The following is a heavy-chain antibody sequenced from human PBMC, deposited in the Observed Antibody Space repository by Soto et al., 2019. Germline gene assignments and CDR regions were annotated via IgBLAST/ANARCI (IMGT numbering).Heavy chain of an antibody. CDR2: IIPIFGTA. J-gene: IGHJ5*02. D-gene: IGHD2-15*01. CDR3: ARENSSGASFYTVLGQNCFDT. Sequence: QVQLVQSGAEVKKPGSSVKVSCKASGGTFSSYAISWVRQAPGQGLEWMGGIIPIFGTANYAHKIQGRVTITADESTSTAYMELSSLRSEDTAVYYCARENSSGASFYTVLGQNCFDTWAQGTLVTVSS. CDR1: GGTFSSYA. V-gene: IGHV1-69*01.